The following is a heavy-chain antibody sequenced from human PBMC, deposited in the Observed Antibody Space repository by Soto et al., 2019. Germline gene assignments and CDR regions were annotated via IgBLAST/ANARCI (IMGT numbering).Heavy chain of an antibody. D-gene: IGHD3-10*01. V-gene: IGHV1-18*01. CDR2: ISALNGNT. Sequence: QVQLVQSGAEVKKPGASVKVSCKASGYTFTHYGISWVRQAPGQGLAWMGWISALNGNTKYADNFQDRVTMTSDTSTNTSYLEVRSLRSDDTAMYYCARVYGSGSYIAFDIWVQGTMVTVSS. CDR1: GYTFTHYG. CDR3: ARVYGSGSYIAFDI. J-gene: IGHJ3*02.